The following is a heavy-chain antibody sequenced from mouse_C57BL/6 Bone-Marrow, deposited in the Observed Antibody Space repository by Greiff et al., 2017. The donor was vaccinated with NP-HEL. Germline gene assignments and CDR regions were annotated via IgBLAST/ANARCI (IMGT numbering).Heavy chain of an antibody. CDR1: GFNIKDDY. CDR2: IDPENGDT. J-gene: IGHJ2*01. V-gene: IGHV14-4*01. CDR3: TTGTWGSSVFDY. D-gene: IGHD1-1*01. Sequence: EVKLVESGAELVRPGASVKLSCTASGFNIKDDYMHWVKQRPEQGLEWIGWIDPENGDTEYASKFQGKATITADTSSNTAYLQLSSLTSEDTAVYYCTTGTWGSSVFDYWGQGTTLTVSS.